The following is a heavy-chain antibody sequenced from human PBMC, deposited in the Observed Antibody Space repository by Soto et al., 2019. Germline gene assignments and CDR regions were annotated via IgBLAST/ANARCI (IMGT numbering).Heavy chain of an antibody. J-gene: IGHJ4*02. CDR3: AASGSSALFDDY. V-gene: IGHV1-69*06. Sequence: SVKVSCKASGGTFSSYAISWVRQAPGQGLEWMGGIIPIFGTANYAQKFQGRVTITADTSTSTAYMELSSLRSEDTAVYYCAASGSSALFDDYWGQGTLVTVSS. D-gene: IGHD1-26*01. CDR1: GGTFSSYA. CDR2: IIPIFGTA.